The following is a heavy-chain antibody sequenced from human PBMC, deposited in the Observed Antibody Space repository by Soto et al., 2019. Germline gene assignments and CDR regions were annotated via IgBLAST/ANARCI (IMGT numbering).Heavy chain of an antibody. CDR1: GFTFSSFW. CDR3: ARGSTSFDS. Sequence: EVQLVESGGVLLQPGGSLRLSCAASGFTFSSFWMSWVRQAPGKGLEWVANIWRDGSEKNYLDSVKGRFTISRDNPKNSLYLRINSLRAEDTAVYYCARGSTSFDSWGQGTLVTVSS. D-gene: IGHD2-2*01. V-gene: IGHV3-7*01. CDR2: IWRDGSEK. J-gene: IGHJ4*02.